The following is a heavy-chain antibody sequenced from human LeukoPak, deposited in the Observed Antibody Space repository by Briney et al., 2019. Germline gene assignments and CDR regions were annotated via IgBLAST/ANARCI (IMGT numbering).Heavy chain of an antibody. D-gene: IGHD2-2*02. Sequence: ASVKVSCKASGYTFTGYYMHWVRQAPGQGLGWMGWINPNSGGTNYVQKFLGRVTMTRDTSISTAYMELSRLRSDDTAVYYCARAYCSSARCHRVDYWGQGTLVTVSS. CDR1: GYTFTGYY. CDR2: INPNSGGT. CDR3: ARAYCSSARCHRVDY. V-gene: IGHV1-2*02. J-gene: IGHJ4*02.